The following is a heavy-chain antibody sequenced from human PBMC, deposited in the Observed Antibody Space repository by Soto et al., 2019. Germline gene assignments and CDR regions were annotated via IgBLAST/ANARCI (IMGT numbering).Heavy chain of an antibody. V-gene: IGHV1-3*01. CDR2: INAGNGNT. CDR3: ASDVPLYSSGWGPDPNLYYYYYGMDV. J-gene: IGHJ6*02. CDR1: GYTFTSYA. D-gene: IGHD6-19*01. Sequence: QVQLVQSGAEVKKPGASVKVSCKASGYTFTSYAMHWVRQAPGQRLEWMGWINAGNGNTKYSQKFQGRVTITRDTSASTAYMELSSLRSEDTAVYYCASDVPLYSSGWGPDPNLYYYYYGMDVWGQGTTVTVSS.